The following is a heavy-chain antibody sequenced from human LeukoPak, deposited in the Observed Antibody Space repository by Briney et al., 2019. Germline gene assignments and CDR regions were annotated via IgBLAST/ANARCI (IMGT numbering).Heavy chain of an antibody. J-gene: IGHJ4*02. Sequence: GGSLRLSCAASGFTFSDYYMSWIRQAPGKGLEWVSYISSSGSTIYYADSVKGRFTISRDNSKNTLYLQMNSLRAEDTAVYYCAKDLSTGSYFDYWGQGTLVTVSS. V-gene: IGHV3-11*04. CDR2: ISSSGSTI. D-gene: IGHD1-1*01. CDR3: AKDLSTGSYFDY. CDR1: GFTFSDYY.